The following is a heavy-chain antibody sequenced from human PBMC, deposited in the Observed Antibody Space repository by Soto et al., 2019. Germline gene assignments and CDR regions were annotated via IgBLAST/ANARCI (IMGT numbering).Heavy chain of an antibody. CDR1: GGTFSSYA. V-gene: IGHV1-69*13. CDR2: IIPIFGTA. D-gene: IGHD6-19*01. J-gene: IGHJ6*02. Sequence: SVKVSCKASGGTFSSYAISWVRQAPGQGLEWMGGIIPIFGTANYAQKFQGRVTITADESTSTAYMELSSLRSEDTAVYYCASRFSSGHGNYYYYYGMDVWGQGTTVTVSS. CDR3: ASRFSSGHGNYYYYYGMDV.